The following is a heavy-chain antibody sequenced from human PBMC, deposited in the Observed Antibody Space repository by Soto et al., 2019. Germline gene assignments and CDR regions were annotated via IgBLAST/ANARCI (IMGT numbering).Heavy chain of an antibody. J-gene: IGHJ4*02. D-gene: IGHD1-1*01. V-gene: IGHV4-39*01. Sequence: SETLSLTCTVSGGSISSSSYYWGWIRQPPGKGLEWIGSIYYSGSTYYNPSLKSRATISVDTSKNQFSLKLSSVTAADTAVYYCARGTTGTTSYDYWGQGTLVTVSS. CDR2: IYYSGST. CDR1: GGSISSSSYY. CDR3: ARGTTGTTSYDY.